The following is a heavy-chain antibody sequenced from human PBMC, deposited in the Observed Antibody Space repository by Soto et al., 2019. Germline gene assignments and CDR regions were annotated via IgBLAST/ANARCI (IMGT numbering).Heavy chain of an antibody. CDR3: ARSAGYDTPFDY. CDR1: GGSISSGDYY. V-gene: IGHV4-30-4*01. Sequence: LSLTCTVSGGSISSGDYYWSRIRQPPGKGLEWIGYIYYSGSTYYNPSLKSRVTISVDTSKNQFSLKLSSVTAADTAVYYCARSAGYDTPFDYWGQGTLVTVSS. D-gene: IGHD5-12*01. J-gene: IGHJ4*02. CDR2: IYYSGST.